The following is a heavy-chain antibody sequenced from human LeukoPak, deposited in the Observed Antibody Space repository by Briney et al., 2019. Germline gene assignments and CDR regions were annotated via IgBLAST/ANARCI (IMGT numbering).Heavy chain of an antibody. J-gene: IGHJ3*02. CDR1: GYSISTIYY. CDR2: IYHSGST. V-gene: IGHV4-38-2*02. D-gene: IGHD6-19*01. Sequence: SETLSLTCAVSGYSISTIYYWGWIRQPPGKGLEWIGNIYHSGSTYYNPSLKSRVTLSVDTSKNQFSLKLSSVTAADTAVYYCAREQSSGWYLGAFDIWGHGTMVTVSS. CDR3: AREQSSGWYLGAFDI.